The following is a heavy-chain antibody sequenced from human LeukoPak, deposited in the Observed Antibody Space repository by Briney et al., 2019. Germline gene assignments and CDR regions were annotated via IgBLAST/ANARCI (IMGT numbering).Heavy chain of an antibody. Sequence: SETLSLTCSVSGGSISRYYWSWIRQPPGKGLEWIGEINHSGSTNYNPSLKSRVTISVDTSKNQFSLKLSSVTAADTAVYYCARDDYAYYYGMDVWGQGTTVTVSS. CDR2: INHSGST. CDR3: ARDDYAYYYGMDV. J-gene: IGHJ6*02. V-gene: IGHV4-34*01. D-gene: IGHD4-17*01. CDR1: GGSISRYY.